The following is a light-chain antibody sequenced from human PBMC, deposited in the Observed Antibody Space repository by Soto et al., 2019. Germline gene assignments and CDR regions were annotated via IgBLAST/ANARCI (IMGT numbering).Light chain of an antibody. J-gene: IGLJ1*01. V-gene: IGLV2-14*01. CDR1: SSVVGGYNY. Sequence: QSALTQPASVSGSPGQSITISCTGTSSVVGGYNYVSWYQQHPGKVPKIMIYEVSNRPSGVSNRFSGSKSGNTASLTISGLQAEDEADYYCSSYTTSSTYVFGTGTKGTVL. CDR3: SSYTTSSTYV. CDR2: EVS.